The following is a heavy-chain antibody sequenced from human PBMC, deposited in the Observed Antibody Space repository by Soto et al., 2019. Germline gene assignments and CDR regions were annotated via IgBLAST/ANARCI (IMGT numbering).Heavy chain of an antibody. CDR3: ARDSNPRVTAAVFYGFDP. CDR2: ISYDGSNK. J-gene: IGHJ5*02. V-gene: IGHV3-30-3*01. Sequence: QVQLVESGGGVVQPGRSLRLSCAASGFTFSSYAMHWVRQAPGKGLEWVAVISYDGSNKYYADSVKGRFTISRDNSKNSLYLQMNSLRAEDTAVYYCARDSNPRVTAAVFYGFDPWGQGTLVTVSS. CDR1: GFTFSSYA. D-gene: IGHD6-13*01.